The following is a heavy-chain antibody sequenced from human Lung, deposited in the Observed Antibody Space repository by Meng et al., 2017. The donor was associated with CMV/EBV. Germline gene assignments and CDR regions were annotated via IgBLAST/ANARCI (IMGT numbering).Heavy chain of an antibody. CDR3: ARIERRRILKYCGSDCSTTDY. D-gene: IGHD2-21*02. Sequence: QVQLQESGPGLVKPSGNLSLTLAVSGGTLSSSNLWTLVRQVPGKGLEWIGEIYHSGSTNYNPSLKSRVTISVDKFKNQFSLKLGSVTAADTAVYYCARIERRRILKYCGSDCSTTDYWGQGTLVTVSS. V-gene: IGHV4-4*02. J-gene: IGHJ4*02. CDR2: IYHSGST. CDR1: GGTLSSSNL.